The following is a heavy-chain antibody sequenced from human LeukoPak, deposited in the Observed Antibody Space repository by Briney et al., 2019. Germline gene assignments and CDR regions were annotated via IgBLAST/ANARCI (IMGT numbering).Heavy chain of an antibody. Sequence: KPSDTLSLTCAVYGGSFSDYYWTWIRQPPGKGLEWIGEINHRGSTHYNPSLKSRVTISVDTSKKQFALKLSSVTAADTAVYYCATYSTGFDIWGQGTVVTVSS. CDR3: ATYSTGFDI. CDR2: INHRGST. V-gene: IGHV4-34*01. CDR1: GGSFSDYY. D-gene: IGHD6-19*01. J-gene: IGHJ3*02.